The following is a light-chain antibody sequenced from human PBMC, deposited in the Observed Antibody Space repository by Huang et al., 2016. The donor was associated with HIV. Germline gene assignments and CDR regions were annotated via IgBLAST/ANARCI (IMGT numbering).Light chain of an antibody. CDR3: HQYNTWPST. V-gene: IGKV3-15*01. CDR1: QSISRS. J-gene: IGKJ3*01. CDR2: HAF. Sequence: EIVMTQSPATLSVSPGERATLSCRASQSISRSLAWYQQKPGQAPSLLIYHAFNRATGIPPRFNGSASGTEFTLTISSLQSEDFAVYYCHQYNTWPSTFGPGTTVDI.